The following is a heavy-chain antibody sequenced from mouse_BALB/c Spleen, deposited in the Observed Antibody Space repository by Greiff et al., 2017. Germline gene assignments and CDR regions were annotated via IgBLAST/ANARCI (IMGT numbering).Heavy chain of an antibody. J-gene: IGHJ3*01. CDR2: ISYSGST. V-gene: IGHV3-2*02. CDR1: GYSITSDYA. CDR3: ARGIYDYDGN. D-gene: IGHD2-4*01. Sequence: EVKLMESGPGLVKPSQSLSLTCTVTGYSITSDYAWNWIRQFPGNKLEWMGYISYSGSTSYNPSLKSRISITRDTSKNQFFLQLNSVTTEDTATYYCARGIYDYDGNWGQGTLVTVSA.